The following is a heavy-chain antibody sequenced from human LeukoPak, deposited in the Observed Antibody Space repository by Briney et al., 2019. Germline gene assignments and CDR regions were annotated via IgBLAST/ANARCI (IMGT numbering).Heavy chain of an antibody. V-gene: IGHV3-23*01. CDR2: ISGSGGGT. CDR1: GFTFSTYA. J-gene: IGHJ4*02. Sequence: PGGSLRLSCVASGFTFSTYAMSWVRQAPGKGLEWVSVISGSGGGTYYADSVKGRFTISRDNSKNTLYLQMNSLRAEDTAVYYCARSLGYCSAGSCFPFDYWGQGTLVTVSS. CDR3: ARSLGYCSAGSCFPFDY. D-gene: IGHD2-15*01.